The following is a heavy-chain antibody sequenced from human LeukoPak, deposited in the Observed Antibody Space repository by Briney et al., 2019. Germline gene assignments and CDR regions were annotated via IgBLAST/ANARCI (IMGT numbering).Heavy chain of an antibody. J-gene: IGHJ4*02. CDR3: ARGITMMIVAPGY. CDR2: LYSNNIT. CDR1: GFTVNNDY. V-gene: IGHV3-53*01. Sequence: GGSLRLSCAASGFTVNNDYMTWVRQAPGKGLEGVSVLYSNNITYYADSVKGRFTISRDSSKNTLYLQMNSLRAEDTAVYYCARGITMMIVAPGYWGQGTLVTVSS. D-gene: IGHD3-22*01.